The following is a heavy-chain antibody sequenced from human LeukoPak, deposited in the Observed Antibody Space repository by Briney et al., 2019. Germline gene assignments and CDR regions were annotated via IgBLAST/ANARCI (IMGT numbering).Heavy chain of an antibody. CDR3: ARDQRVTRRPDIDY. CDR1: GFTLRNHW. Sequence: PGGSLRLSCAASGFTLRNHWMHWVRQTPGKGLVWVSRISSDGSSTTYADSVKGRFTISRDNAKNTLYLQMNNLRAEDTAMYYWARDQRVTRRPDIDYWGQGTLVIVSS. D-gene: IGHD4-11*01. V-gene: IGHV3-74*03. CDR2: ISSDGSST. J-gene: IGHJ4*02.